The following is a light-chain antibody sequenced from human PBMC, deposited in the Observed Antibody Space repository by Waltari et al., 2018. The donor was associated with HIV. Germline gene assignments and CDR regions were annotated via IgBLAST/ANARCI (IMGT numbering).Light chain of an antibody. CDR1: NIGSKS. CDR3: QVWDSSSDHAV. CDR2: YDS. Sequence: SYVLTQPPSVSVAPGKPARITCGGNNIGSKSVHWSQPKPSKGAVLLIYYDSDRPSGIPERFSGSTSGNTATLTISRVEAGDEADYYCQVWDSSSDHAVFVGGTQLTVL. V-gene: IGLV3-21*04. J-gene: IGLJ7*01.